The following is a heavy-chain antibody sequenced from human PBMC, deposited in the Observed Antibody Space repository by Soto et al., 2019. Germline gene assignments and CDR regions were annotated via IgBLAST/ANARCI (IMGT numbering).Heavy chain of an antibody. D-gene: IGHD3-22*01. Sequence: GGSLRLSCAASGFTFSSYGMHWVRQAPGKGLEWVAVIWYDGSNKYYADSVKGRFTISRDNSKNTLYLQMNSLRAEDTAVYYWAKSMIGWLVAYYYYSSGYNLGGCDSWGQETMGTVSS. CDR1: GFTFSSYG. CDR2: IWYDGSNK. V-gene: IGHV3-33*06. CDR3: AKSMIGWLVAYYYYSSGYNLGGCDS. J-gene: IGHJ3*02.